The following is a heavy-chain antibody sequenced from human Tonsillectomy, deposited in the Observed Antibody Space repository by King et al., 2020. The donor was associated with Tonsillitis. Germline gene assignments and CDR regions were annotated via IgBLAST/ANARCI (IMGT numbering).Heavy chain of an antibody. D-gene: IGHD3-9*01. CDR2: MNPNSGNT. V-gene: IGHV1-8*02. J-gene: IGHJ6*02. CDR1: GYTFTSYD. Sequence: QLVQSGAEVKKPGASVKVSCKASGYTFTSYDINWVRQATGQGLEWMGWMNPNSGNTGYAQKFQGRVTMTRNTSISTAYMALSSLRSEDTAVYYCARFYDILTGYYALIDVWGQGTTVTVSS. CDR3: ARFYDILTGYYALIDV.